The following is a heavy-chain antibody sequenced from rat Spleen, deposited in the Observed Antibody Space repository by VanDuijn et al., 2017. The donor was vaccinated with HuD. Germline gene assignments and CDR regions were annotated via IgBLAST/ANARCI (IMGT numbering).Heavy chain of an antibody. CDR3: TRSPTVAGVMDA. Sequence: QVQLKESGPGLVQPSQTLSLTCTVSGFSLTSNSVSWVRQPPGKGLEWMGAIWSGGSTDYNSALKSRLSISRDTSKSQVFLKMNSRQTEDTAMYFCTRSPTVAGVMDAWGQGASVTVSS. D-gene: IGHD1-3*01. CDR2: IWSGGST. CDR1: GFSLTSNS. V-gene: IGHV2-1*01. J-gene: IGHJ4*01.